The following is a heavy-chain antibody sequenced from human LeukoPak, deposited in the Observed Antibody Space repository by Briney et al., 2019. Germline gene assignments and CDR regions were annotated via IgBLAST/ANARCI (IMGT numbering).Heavy chain of an antibody. Sequence: GGSLRLSCAASGFTFSSYAMHWVRQAPGKGLEWVAVISYDGSNKYYADSVEGRFTISRDNSKNTLYLQMNSLRAEDTAVYYCARDHRDSLSFDYWGQGTLVTVSS. D-gene: IGHD2-15*01. V-gene: IGHV3-30-3*01. J-gene: IGHJ4*02. CDR1: GFTFSSYA. CDR2: ISYDGSNK. CDR3: ARDHRDSLSFDY.